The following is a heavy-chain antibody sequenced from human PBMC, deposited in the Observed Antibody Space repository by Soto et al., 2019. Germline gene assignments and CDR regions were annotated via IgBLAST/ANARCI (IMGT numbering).Heavy chain of an antibody. V-gene: IGHV1-18*01. J-gene: IGHJ4*02. CDR3: ARDLRGQIVDF. CDR1: CYTFTRYG. D-gene: IGHD5-12*01. Sequence: SSVKVCCKDSCYTFTRYGISWVRPAPGQGLEWMGWISGYNGNTKYAQKLQGRVTMTTDTSTSTAYMELRSLRSDDTAVYYCARDLRGQIVDFWCQGTLVTVSS. CDR2: ISGYNGNT.